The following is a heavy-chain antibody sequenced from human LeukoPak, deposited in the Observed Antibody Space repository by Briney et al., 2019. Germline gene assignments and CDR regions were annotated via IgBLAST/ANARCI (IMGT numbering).Heavy chain of an antibody. CDR2: IYTSGST. D-gene: IGHD1-14*01. Sequence: PSETLSLTCTVSGGSISSSNYYWGWIRQPPGKGLEWIGRIYTSGSTNYNPSLKSRVTMSVDTSKNQFSLKLSSVTAADTAVYYCARDKAVPGSGKKNWYFDLWGRGTLVTVSS. J-gene: IGHJ2*01. CDR1: GGSISSSNYY. V-gene: IGHV4-39*07. CDR3: ARDKAVPGSGKKNWYFDL.